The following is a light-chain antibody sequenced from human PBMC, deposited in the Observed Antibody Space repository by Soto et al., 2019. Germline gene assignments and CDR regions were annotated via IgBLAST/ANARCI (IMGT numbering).Light chain of an antibody. J-gene: IGKJ2*01. CDR1: QSLLRSNGYVY. CDR2: LGS. V-gene: IGKV2-28*01. Sequence: DVVLTQSPLSLPVTPGEPASISCRSSQSLLRSNGYVYLDWYLQKPGQSPQLLIYLGSNRASGVPERFSGSVSGTAVTLKSSELEAEDCGVYSCMQALQTPRTFGQGTKLEIK. CDR3: MQALQTPRT.